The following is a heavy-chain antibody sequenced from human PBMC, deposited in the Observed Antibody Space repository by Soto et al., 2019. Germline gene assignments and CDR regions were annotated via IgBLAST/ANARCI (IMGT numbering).Heavy chain of an antibody. V-gene: IGHV1-69*06. J-gene: IGHJ6*02. CDR2: IIPIFGTA. D-gene: IGHD2-2*02. Sequence: ASVKVSCKASGGTFSSYATSWVRQAPGQGLEWMGGIIPIFGTANYAQKFQGRVTITADKSTSTAYMELSSLRSEDTAVYYCARTDCGSTSCYTGDGVYYYYYGMDVWGQGTTVTVSS. CDR1: GGTFSSYA. CDR3: ARTDCGSTSCYTGDGVYYYYYGMDV.